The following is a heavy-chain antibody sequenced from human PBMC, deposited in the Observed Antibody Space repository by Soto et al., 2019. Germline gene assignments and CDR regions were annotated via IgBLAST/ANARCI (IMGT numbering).Heavy chain of an antibody. CDR1: GASITNSRTYY. CDR3: VRLPGGRYPDGYDQNGDDGFDV. Sequence: QLQLQESGPGLVKPSETLSLTCTASGASITNSRTYYWGWIRHPPEQGPEWIGSFYHNSGSTYYNPALMSRVTLSVDTSTNQFSLEVTSVTAADTAVYYCVRLPGGRYPDGYDQNGDDGFDVWGQGTMVSVSS. D-gene: IGHD5-12*01. J-gene: IGHJ3*01. CDR2: FYHNSGST. V-gene: IGHV4-39*01.